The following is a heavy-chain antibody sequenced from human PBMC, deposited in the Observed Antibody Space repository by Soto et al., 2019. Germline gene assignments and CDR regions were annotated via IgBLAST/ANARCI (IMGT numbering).Heavy chain of an antibody. CDR2: IYYSGST. J-gene: IGHJ5*02. CDR3: ARDRDYDFWSAYQDNWFDP. CDR1: GGSISSGDYY. Sequence: NPSETLSLTCTVSGGSISSGDYYWSWIRQPPGKGLEWIGYIYYSGSTYYNPSLKSRVTISVDTSKNQFSLKLSSVTAADTAVYYCARDRDYDFWSAYQDNWFDPWGQGTLVTVSS. V-gene: IGHV4-30-4*01. D-gene: IGHD3-3*01.